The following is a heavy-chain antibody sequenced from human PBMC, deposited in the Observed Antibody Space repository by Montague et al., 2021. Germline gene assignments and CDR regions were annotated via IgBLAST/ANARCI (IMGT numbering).Heavy chain of an antibody. J-gene: IGHJ3*02. D-gene: IGHD6-13*01. Sequence: SLRLSCAASGFSFSSYWVHWVRQAPGKGLLWVSRITLDGSSTTFADFVKGRFTTSRDNAKATLYLQMNSLRVEDTAVYYCARNLASAAPGAFDIWGQGTMVTVSS. CDR3: ARNLASAAPGAFDI. V-gene: IGHV3-74*01. CDR1: GFSFSSYW. CDR2: ITLDGSST.